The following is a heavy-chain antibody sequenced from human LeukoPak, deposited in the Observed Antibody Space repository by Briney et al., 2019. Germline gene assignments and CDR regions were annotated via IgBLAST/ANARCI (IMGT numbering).Heavy chain of an antibody. CDR1: GFTFSSYS. J-gene: IGHJ3*02. V-gene: IGHV3-21*04. CDR2: ISSSSSYI. D-gene: IGHD6-6*01. Sequence: GGSLRLSCAASGFTFSSYSMNWVRQAPGKGLEWVSSISSSSSYIYYADSVKGRFTISRDNSKNTLYLQMNSLRAEDTAVYYCAGAFRGSSPLYDAFDIWGQGTMVTVSS. CDR3: AGAFRGSSPLYDAFDI.